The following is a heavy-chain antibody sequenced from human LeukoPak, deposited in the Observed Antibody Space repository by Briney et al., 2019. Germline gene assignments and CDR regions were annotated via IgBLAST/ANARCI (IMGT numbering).Heavy chain of an antibody. Sequence: GGSLRLSCAASGFXFSSYGMHWVRQAPGKGLEWVAVISYDGSNKYYADSVKGRFTISRDNSKNTLYLQMNSLRAEDTAVYYCAKDPSPDYWGQGTLVTVSS. CDR1: GFXFSSYG. J-gene: IGHJ4*02. CDR2: ISYDGSNK. V-gene: IGHV3-30*18. CDR3: AKDPSPDY.